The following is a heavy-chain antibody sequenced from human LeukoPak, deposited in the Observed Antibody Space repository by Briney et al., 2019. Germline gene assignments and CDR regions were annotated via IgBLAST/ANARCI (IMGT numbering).Heavy chain of an antibody. V-gene: IGHV4-59*01. CDR2: IYYSGST. J-gene: IGHJ4*02. D-gene: IGHD6-13*01. CDR1: GGSISSYY. CDR3: ARQQLSQLYYFDY. Sequence: KPSETLSLTCTVSGGSISSYYWSWVRQPPGKGLEWIGYIYYSGSTNYNPSLKSRVTISVDTSKNQFSPKLSSVTAADTAVYYCARQQLSQLYYFDYWGQGTLVTVSS.